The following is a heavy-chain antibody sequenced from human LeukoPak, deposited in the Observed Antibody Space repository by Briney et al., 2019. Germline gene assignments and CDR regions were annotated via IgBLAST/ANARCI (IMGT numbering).Heavy chain of an antibody. Sequence: SETLSLTCAVSGGSISSGGYSWSWIRQPPGKGLEWIGYIYYSGSTNYNPSLKSRVTISVDTSKNQFSLKLSSVTAADTAVYYCARHRWLDYWGQGTLVTVSS. CDR2: IYYSGST. V-gene: IGHV4-61*08. D-gene: IGHD3-22*01. CDR1: GGSISSGGYS. J-gene: IGHJ4*02. CDR3: ARHRWLDY.